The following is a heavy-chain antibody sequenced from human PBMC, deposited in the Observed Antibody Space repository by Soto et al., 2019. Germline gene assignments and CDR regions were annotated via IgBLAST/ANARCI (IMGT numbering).Heavy chain of an antibody. J-gene: IGHJ4*02. V-gene: IGHV5-51*01. CDR1: GYIFIDYW. D-gene: IGHD2-15*01. CDR3: ARPPLPGYSIHFNS. CDR2: VYPRDSDT. Sequence: ESLKISCKASGYIFIDYWIGWVRQMPGKGLEWMGIVYPRDSDTRYSPSFQGQVTISADRSTGTAFLQWRSLKASDTALYYCARPPLPGYSIHFNSWVQGTLVTVSS.